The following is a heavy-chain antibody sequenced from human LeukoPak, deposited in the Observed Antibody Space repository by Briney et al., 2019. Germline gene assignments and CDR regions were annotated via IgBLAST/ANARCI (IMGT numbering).Heavy chain of an antibody. CDR3: ASTGRGYSSYTYYFDY. CDR2: IYYNGRI. CDR1: GDSITNRY. V-gene: IGHV4-59*08. Sequence: PSETLSLTCIVSGDSITNRYWSLIRRPPGKGLEWIGYIYYNGRINYNSSLKSRVTISVDTSRNQFSLKLSSVTAADTAVYYCASTGRGYSSYTYYFDYWGQGTLVTVSS. D-gene: IGHD6-6*01. J-gene: IGHJ4*02.